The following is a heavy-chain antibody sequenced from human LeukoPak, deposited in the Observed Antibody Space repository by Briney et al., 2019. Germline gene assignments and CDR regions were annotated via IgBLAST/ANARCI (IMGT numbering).Heavy chain of an antibody. CDR3: ARQTMVRGVPVGWFDP. Sequence: SETLSLTCTVSGYSISSGYYWGWIRQPPGKGLEWIGSIYYSGSTYYNPSLKSRVTISVDTSKNQFSLKLSSVTAADTAVYYCARQTMVRGVPVGWFDPWGQGTLVTVSS. V-gene: IGHV4-38-2*02. J-gene: IGHJ5*02. D-gene: IGHD3-10*01. CDR1: GYSISSGYY. CDR2: IYYSGST.